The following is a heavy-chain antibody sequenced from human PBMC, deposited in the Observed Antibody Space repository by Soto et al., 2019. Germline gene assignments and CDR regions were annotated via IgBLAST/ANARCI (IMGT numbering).Heavy chain of an antibody. CDR1: GYTFTGYY. Sequence: ASVKVSCKASGYTFTGYYMHWVRQAPGQGLEWMGWINPNSGGTNYAQKFQGRVTMTRDTSISTAYMELSRLRSDDTAVYYCARDRYRDYVWGSSSPTTWGQGTLVTVSS. D-gene: IGHD3-16*01. J-gene: IGHJ4*02. CDR2: INPNSGGT. V-gene: IGHV1-2*02. CDR3: ARDRYRDYVWGSSSPTT.